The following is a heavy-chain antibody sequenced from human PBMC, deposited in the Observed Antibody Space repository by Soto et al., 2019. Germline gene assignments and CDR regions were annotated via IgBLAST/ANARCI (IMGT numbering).Heavy chain of an antibody. CDR1: GYTFTSYA. CDR3: ARGDGYNTVDY. Sequence: QVQLVQSGAEVKKPGASVKVSCKASGYTFTSYAMHWVRQAPGQRLEWMGWINAGNGNTKYSQKFQGRVTITRDTSASTAYMGLSSLRSEDTAVYYCARGDGYNTVDYWGQGTLVTVSS. J-gene: IGHJ4*02. CDR2: INAGNGNT. D-gene: IGHD5-12*01. V-gene: IGHV1-3*01.